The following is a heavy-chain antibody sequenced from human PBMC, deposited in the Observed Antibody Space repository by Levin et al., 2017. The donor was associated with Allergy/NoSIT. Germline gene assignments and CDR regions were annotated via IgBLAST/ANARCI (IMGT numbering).Heavy chain of an antibody. V-gene: IGHV4-34*01. Sequence: SETLSLTCAVYGGSFSGYYWSWIRQSPGKGLEWIGEINHSGSTNYNPSLKSRVTISVDTSKNQFSLKLSSVTAADTAVYYCARGSMVRGVIISRKWFDPWGQGTLVTVSS. CDR1: GGSFSGYY. J-gene: IGHJ5*02. CDR2: INHSGST. CDR3: ARGSMVRGVIISRKWFDP. D-gene: IGHD3-10*01.